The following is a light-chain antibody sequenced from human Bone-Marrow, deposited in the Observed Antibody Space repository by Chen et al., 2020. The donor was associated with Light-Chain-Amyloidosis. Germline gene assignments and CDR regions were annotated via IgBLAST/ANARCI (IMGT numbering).Light chain of an antibody. J-gene: IGKJ5*01. CDR1: QGISVY. CDR2: GAS. V-gene: IGKV1-9*01. CDR3: QQLNSYPSIT. Sequence: DIQLTQSPSFLSASVGDRVTITCLASQGISVYLAWYQQKPGKAPNLLIYGASTLQSGVPSRFSGSRSGTDFTLTISGLQPEDFAPYYCQQLNSYPSITFGQVTRLEIK.